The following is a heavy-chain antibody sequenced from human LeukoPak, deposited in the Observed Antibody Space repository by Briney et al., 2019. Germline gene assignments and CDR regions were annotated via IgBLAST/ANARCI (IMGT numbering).Heavy chain of an antibody. V-gene: IGHV3-33*01. CDR2: IWYDGSNK. Sequence: GGSLRLSCAASGFTFSSYGMHWVRQAPGKGLEWVAVIWYDGSNKYYADSVKGRFTISRDNSKNALYLQMNSLRAEDTAVYYCARGYSSGWFYFDYWGQGTLVTVSS. CDR3: ARGYSSGWFYFDY. D-gene: IGHD6-19*01. J-gene: IGHJ4*02. CDR1: GFTFSSYG.